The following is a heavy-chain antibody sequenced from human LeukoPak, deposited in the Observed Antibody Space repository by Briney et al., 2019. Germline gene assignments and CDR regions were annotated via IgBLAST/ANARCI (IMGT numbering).Heavy chain of an antibody. CDR3: SNGIYSPSY. CDR2: INQDESQQ. CDR1: GFTSTLYW. Sequence: GGSLRLSCTTSGFTSTLYWMAWIRQSPGKGLEWVTNINQDESQQYLESVEGRFTVSRDNARNSVYLHMNNLRVEDTAVYYCSNGIYSPSYWGRGTLVTVSS. J-gene: IGHJ4*02. D-gene: IGHD6-13*01. V-gene: IGHV3-7*01.